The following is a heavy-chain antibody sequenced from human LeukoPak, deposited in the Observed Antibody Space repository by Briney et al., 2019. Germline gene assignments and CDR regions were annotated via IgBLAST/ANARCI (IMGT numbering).Heavy chain of an antibody. CDR1: GGSINNYY. V-gene: IGHV4-4*07. CDR3: ARGMAAAYDYNWFDA. CDR2: ISASGTN. Sequence: SETLSLTCTVSGGSINNYYWAWVRQPAEKELEWIGRISASGTNRYNPSLKSRVTMSVDTSQNQFSLKVASVTAADTAVYFCARGMAAAYDYNWFDAWGQGTLVTVSS. D-gene: IGHD5-12*01. J-gene: IGHJ5*02.